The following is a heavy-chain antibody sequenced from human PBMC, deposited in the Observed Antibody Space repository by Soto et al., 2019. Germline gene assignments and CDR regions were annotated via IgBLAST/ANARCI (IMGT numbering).Heavy chain of an antibody. J-gene: IGHJ4*02. CDR2: IFYSGSP. Sequence: SETLSLTCTVSGGSINNYYWSWIRQPPGKRVEWIGYIFYSGSPTYNPSLKSRVTMSVDTSKNQFSLNLRSVTAADTAVYYCARGSDYGRYWGQGTLVTVSS. V-gene: IGHV4-59*01. CDR3: ARGSDYGRY. D-gene: IGHD4-17*01. CDR1: GGSINNYY.